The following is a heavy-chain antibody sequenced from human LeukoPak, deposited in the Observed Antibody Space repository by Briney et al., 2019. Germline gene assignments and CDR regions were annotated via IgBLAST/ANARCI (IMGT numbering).Heavy chain of an antibody. CDR3: ARVTKATPYYDFWSGSSGDYYFDY. CDR2: ISSSSSTI. Sequence: GGSLRLSCAASGFTFSSYSMNWVRQAPGKGLEWVSYISSSSSTIYYADSVKGRFTISRDNAKNSLYLQMNSLRAEDTAVYYCARVTKATPYYDFWSGSSGDYYFDYWGQGTLVTVSS. J-gene: IGHJ4*02. CDR1: GFTFSSYS. V-gene: IGHV3-48*04. D-gene: IGHD3-3*01.